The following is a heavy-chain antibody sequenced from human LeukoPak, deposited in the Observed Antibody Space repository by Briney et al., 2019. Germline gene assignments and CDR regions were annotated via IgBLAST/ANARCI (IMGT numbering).Heavy chain of an antibody. V-gene: IGHV3-53*04. CDR3: ARGQSGYTDAFDI. J-gene: IGHJ3*02. CDR1: GFTVSSNY. Sequence: GGSLRLSCAASGFTVSSNYMSWVRQAPGKGLEWVSVIYSGGSTYYADSVKGRFTISRHNSKNTLYLQMNSLRAEDTAVYYCARGQSGYTDAFDIWGQGTMVTVSS. D-gene: IGHD3-22*01. CDR2: IYSGGST.